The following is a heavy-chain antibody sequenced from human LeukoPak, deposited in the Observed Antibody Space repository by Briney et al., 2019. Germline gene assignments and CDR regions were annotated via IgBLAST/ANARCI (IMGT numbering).Heavy chain of an antibody. CDR2: ISRNSRHV. CDR3: VRDFMGMGGTTAYLHY. D-gene: IGHD1-26*01. J-gene: IGHJ1*01. V-gene: IGHV3-21*01. CDR1: GFTFSDYS. Sequence: SGGSLRLSWAASGFTFSDYSMNWVRQAPGKGLEWVSSISRNSRHVYYGGSVWGRFTISRDDARNSLFLEMNSLRAEDMAVYYCVRDFMGMGGTTAYLHYWGQGTLVTVSS.